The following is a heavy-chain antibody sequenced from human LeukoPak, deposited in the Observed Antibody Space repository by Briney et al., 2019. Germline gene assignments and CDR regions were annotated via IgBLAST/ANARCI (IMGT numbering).Heavy chain of an antibody. CDR3: ARARGVNFYYYDSSGSKYNWFDP. V-gene: IGHV1-46*01. J-gene: IGHJ5*02. Sequence: ASVKVSCKASGYTFTSYYMHWVRQAPGQGLEWMGIINPSGGSTSYAQKFQGRVTMTRDTSTSTVYMALSSLRSEDTAVYYCARARGVNFYYYDSSGSKYNWFDPWGQGTLVTVSS. CDR2: INPSGGST. D-gene: IGHD3-22*01. CDR1: GYTFTSYY.